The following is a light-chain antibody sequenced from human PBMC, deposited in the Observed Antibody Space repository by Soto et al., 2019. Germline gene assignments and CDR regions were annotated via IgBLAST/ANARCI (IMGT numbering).Light chain of an antibody. Sequence: EIVLTQSPGTLSFSPGERGTLTCRASQSVSSSYLAWFQQKPGQAPRLLIYGASSRATGIPDRFSGSGSGTDFTLTISRLEPEDFAVYYCQQYGNAPFTFGPGTKVDIK. V-gene: IGKV3-20*01. CDR2: GAS. CDR1: QSVSSSY. CDR3: QQYGNAPFT. J-gene: IGKJ3*01.